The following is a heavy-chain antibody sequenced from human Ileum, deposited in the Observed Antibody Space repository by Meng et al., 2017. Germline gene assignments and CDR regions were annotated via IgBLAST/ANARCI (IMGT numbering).Heavy chain of an antibody. CDR1: GASLSSDNW. CDR2: IYHSGST. Sequence: QESGPGLVKPSGTLSLTCAALGASLSSDNWWSCVRQPPGKGLEWIGEIYHSGSTNYNPSLKSRITISVDKPKNQFSLTLSSVTAADTALYYCTKNDFYCLGYWGQGTLVTVSS. D-gene: IGHD2-21*01. CDR3: TKNDFYCLGY. J-gene: IGHJ4*02. V-gene: IGHV4-4*02.